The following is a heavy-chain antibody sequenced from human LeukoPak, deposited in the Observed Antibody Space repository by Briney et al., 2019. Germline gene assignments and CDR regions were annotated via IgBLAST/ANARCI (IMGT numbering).Heavy chain of an antibody. CDR3: ARDLGGGDIDY. Sequence: GGSLRLSCAASGFTFSSYSMNWVRQAPGKGLEWVSYISSSSTIYYADSVKGRFTISRDNAKNSLYLQMNSLRAEDTAVYYCARDLGGGDIDYWGQGTLVTVSS. J-gene: IGHJ4*02. CDR2: ISSSSTI. V-gene: IGHV3-48*01. D-gene: IGHD2-21*01. CDR1: GFTFSSYS.